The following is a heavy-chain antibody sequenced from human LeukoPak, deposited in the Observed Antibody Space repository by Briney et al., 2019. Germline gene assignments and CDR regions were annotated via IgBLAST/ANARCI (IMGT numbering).Heavy chain of an antibody. CDR3: ARANPAPYDSSGYNFRGYFDY. V-gene: IGHV1-18*01. CDR2: ISGYNGLT. Sequence: ASVKVSCKASGYNFNSYGISWLRQVPGQGLEWMGRISGYNGLTRYGKNVQGRVTLTTDTSTRTAYMELRSLRSDDTAVYYCARANPAPYDSSGYNFRGYFDYWGQGTRVTVSS. J-gene: IGHJ4*02. D-gene: IGHD3-22*01. CDR1: GYNFNSYG.